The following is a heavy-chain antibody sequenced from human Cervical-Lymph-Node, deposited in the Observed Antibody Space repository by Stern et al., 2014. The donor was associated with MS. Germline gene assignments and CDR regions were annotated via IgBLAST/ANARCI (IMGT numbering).Heavy chain of an antibody. Sequence: QVQLVQSGPELKKPGASVRVPCKASGYTFTMFGLSWVRQAPGQGLEWMGWISPYTSNTNFAEKFQGRVTLTTDTSTDTAYMELRNLKSDDTAVYYCARVDYYESSGFFMYWGQGTLVTVSS. CDR1: GYTFTMFG. CDR2: ISPYTSNT. J-gene: IGHJ4*02. CDR3: ARVDYYESSGFFMY. V-gene: IGHV1-18*01. D-gene: IGHD3-22*01.